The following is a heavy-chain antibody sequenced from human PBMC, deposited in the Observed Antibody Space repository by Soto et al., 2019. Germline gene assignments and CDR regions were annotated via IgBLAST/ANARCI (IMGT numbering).Heavy chain of an antibody. J-gene: IGHJ3*02. CDR3: ARQENWDDAFDI. Sequence: PGESLKISCKGSGYSFTSYWIGWVRQMPGKGLEWMGIIYPSDSDTRYSPSFQGQVTISADKSISAAFLQWSSLKASDTAMYYCARQENWDDAFDIWGQGTMVTVSS. D-gene: IGHD7-27*01. CDR1: GYSFTSYW. CDR2: IYPSDSDT. V-gene: IGHV5-51*01.